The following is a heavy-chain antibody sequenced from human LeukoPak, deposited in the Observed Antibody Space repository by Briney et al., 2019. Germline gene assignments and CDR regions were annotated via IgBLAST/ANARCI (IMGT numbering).Heavy chain of an antibody. CDR3: ARVARPGSSWYDFNAFDI. CDR1: GFTFSSYA. Sequence: PGGSLRLSCAASGFTFSSYAMHWVRQAPGKGLEYVSAISSNGGSTYYANSVKGRFTISRDNSKNTLYLQMGSLRAEDMAVYYCARVARPGSSWYDFNAFDIWGQGTMVTVSS. J-gene: IGHJ3*02. V-gene: IGHV3-64*01. D-gene: IGHD6-13*01. CDR2: ISSNGGST.